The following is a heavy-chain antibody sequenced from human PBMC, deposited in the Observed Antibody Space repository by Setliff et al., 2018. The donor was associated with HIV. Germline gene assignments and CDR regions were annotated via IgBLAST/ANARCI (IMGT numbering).Heavy chain of an antibody. D-gene: IGHD6-13*01. CDR2: IRYDGSDK. J-gene: IGHJ4*02. Sequence: GESLRLSCEISGFTFSNYSMHWVRQAPGKGLEWVAFIRYDGSDKYYVDSVKGRFTVSRDNSKNTLYLQMNSLRPEDTALYYCAKDRLLDGSSWYYLDYWGQGTLVTVSS. V-gene: IGHV3-30*02. CDR1: GFTFSNYS. CDR3: AKDRLLDGSSWYYLDY.